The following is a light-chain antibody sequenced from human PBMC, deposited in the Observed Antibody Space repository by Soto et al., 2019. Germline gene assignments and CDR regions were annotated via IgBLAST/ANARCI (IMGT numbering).Light chain of an antibody. CDR1: QSISTY. CDR3: QQSYSIPYT. J-gene: IGKJ2*01. CDR2: AAS. V-gene: IGKV1-39*01. Sequence: DIQMTQSPSSLSASVGDRVTITCRASQSISTYLNWYHQKPGKAPKLLIYAASSLQSGIPSRFSGRRSGTDLTLTISSLQPEDFGTYYCQQSYSIPYTFGQGTRLEI.